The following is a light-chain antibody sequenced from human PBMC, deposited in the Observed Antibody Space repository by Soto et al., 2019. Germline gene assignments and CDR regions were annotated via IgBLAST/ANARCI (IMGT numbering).Light chain of an antibody. Sequence: QSALTQPASVSGSPGQSITISCTGTSSDIGGYNFVSWYRQHPGKAPKLLIYAVTNRPLGIPDRFSGSKSGNTASLTISGLQAEDEADYYCTSYTTSSTLVFGGGTKLTVL. CDR2: AVT. J-gene: IGLJ2*01. CDR3: TSYTTSSTLV. V-gene: IGLV2-14*01. CDR1: SSDIGGYNF.